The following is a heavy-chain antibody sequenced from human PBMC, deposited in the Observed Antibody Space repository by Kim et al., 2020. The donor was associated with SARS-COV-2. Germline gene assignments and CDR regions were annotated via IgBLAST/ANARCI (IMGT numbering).Heavy chain of an antibody. Sequence: SETLSLTCTVSGGSISSYYWSWIRQPPGKGLEWIGYIYYSGSTNYNPSLKSRVTISVDTSKNQFSLKLSSVTAADTAVYYCARVSPEVGSPKPYYYGMDVWGQGTTVTVSS. J-gene: IGHJ6*02. D-gene: IGHD1-26*01. CDR2: IYYSGST. V-gene: IGHV4-59*01. CDR3: ARVSPEVGSPKPYYYGMDV. CDR1: GGSISSYY.